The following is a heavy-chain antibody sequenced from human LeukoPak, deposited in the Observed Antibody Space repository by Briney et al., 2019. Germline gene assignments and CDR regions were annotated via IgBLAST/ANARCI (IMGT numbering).Heavy chain of an antibody. J-gene: IGHJ4*02. V-gene: IGHV3-11*01. D-gene: IGHD6-19*01. CDR3: AKVGSGWYYFDH. CDR1: GFTFSDYY. CDR2: ISSSGSTI. Sequence: GGSLRLSCAASGFTFSDYYMSWIRQAPGKGLEWVSYISSSGSTIYYADSVKGRFTISRDNSKNSLYLQMNSLRIEDTALYYCAKVGSGWYYFDHWGQGTLVTVSS.